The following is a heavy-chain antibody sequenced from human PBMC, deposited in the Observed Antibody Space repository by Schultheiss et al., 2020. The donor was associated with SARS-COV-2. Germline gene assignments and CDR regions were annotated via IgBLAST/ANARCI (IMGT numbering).Heavy chain of an antibody. V-gene: IGHV3-23*01. J-gene: IGHJ4*02. CDR2: ISGSGGST. CDR3: ASKYCTNGVCYGGVDY. Sequence: GGSLRLSCAASGFTFSSYAMSWVRQAPGKGLEWVSAISGSGGSTYYADSVKGRFTISRDNAKNSLYLQMNSLRAEDTAVYYCASKYCTNGVCYGGVDYWGQGTLVTVSS. D-gene: IGHD2-8*01. CDR1: GFTFSSYA.